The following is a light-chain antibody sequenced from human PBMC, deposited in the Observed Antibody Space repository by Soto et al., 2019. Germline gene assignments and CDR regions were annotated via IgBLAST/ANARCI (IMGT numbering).Light chain of an antibody. Sequence: QSVLTQPPSVSGAPGQRVTMYCTGSSSNIGASYAVHWYQQLPGTAPKLLIYGNSNRPSGVPDRFSGSKSGTSASLAITGLQAEYEADYYCQSYDSSLSGSVFGTGTKVTGL. CDR2: GNS. J-gene: IGLJ1*01. CDR3: QSYDSSLSGSV. CDR1: SSNIGASYA. V-gene: IGLV1-40*01.